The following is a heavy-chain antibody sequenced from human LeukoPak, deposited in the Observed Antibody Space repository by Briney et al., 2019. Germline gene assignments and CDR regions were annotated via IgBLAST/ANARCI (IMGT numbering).Heavy chain of an antibody. Sequence: EASVKVSCKASGYTFTSYAMNWVRQATGQGLEWMGWINTSTGNPTYAQGFTGRFVFSLDTSVSTAYLQISSLKAEDTAVYYCARVVGCGGDCYSGISDYWGQGTLVTVSS. CDR3: ARVVGCGGDCYSGISDY. CDR2: INTSTGNP. CDR1: GYTFTSYA. V-gene: IGHV7-4-1*02. J-gene: IGHJ4*02. D-gene: IGHD2-21*02.